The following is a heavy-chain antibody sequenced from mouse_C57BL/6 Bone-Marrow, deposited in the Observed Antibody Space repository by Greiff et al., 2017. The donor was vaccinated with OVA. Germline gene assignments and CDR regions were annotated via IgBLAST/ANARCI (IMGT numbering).Heavy chain of an antibody. CDR1: GFTFSDYY. Sequence: VKLVESGGGLVQPGGSLKLSCAASGFTFSDYYMYWVRQTPEKRLEWVAYISNGGGSTYYPDTVKGRFTISRDNAKNTLYLQMSRLKSEDTAMYYCAGHGGNYHYWYFDVWGTGTTVTVSS. V-gene: IGHV5-12*01. D-gene: IGHD1-1*02. CDR2: ISNGGGST. J-gene: IGHJ1*03. CDR3: AGHGGNYHYWYFDV.